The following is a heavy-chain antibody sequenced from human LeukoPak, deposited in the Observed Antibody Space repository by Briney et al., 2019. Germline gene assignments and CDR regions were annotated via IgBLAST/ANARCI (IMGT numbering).Heavy chain of an antibody. CDR1: GFTLSNYW. CDR3: ARDRALYHTRGYYCTEDDY. D-gene: IGHD3-22*01. CDR2: IKQDGSDR. V-gene: IGHV3-7*01. Sequence: PGGSLRLSCTASGFTLSNYWMSWVRQAPGKGPEWVANIKQDGSDRYYVDSVKGRFTISRDNAKNSLYLQMNSLRAEDTAVYYCARDRALYHTRGYYCTEDDYWGQGTLVTVPA. J-gene: IGHJ4*02.